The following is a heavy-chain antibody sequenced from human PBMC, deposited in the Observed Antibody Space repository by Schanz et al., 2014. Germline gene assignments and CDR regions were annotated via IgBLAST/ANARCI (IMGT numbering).Heavy chain of an antibody. CDR3: ARDQSPYTNSSDVRYFDY. Sequence: QVHLVQSGAEVKKPGSSVKVSCKASGGTFSSFGINWVRQAPGQGLEWMGWINGYNGHTLYAQKFQGRVTMTTDTSTSTSYMELTSLRFDDTAVYYCARDQSPYTNSSDVRYFDYWGQGSLVTVSS. J-gene: IGHJ4*02. V-gene: IGHV1-18*01. CDR2: INGYNGHT. CDR1: GGTFSSFG. D-gene: IGHD6-6*01.